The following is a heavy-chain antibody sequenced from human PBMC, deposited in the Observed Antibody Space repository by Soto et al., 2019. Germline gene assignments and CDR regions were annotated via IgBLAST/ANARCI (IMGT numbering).Heavy chain of an antibody. D-gene: IGHD3-9*01. CDR2: IYYRGNT. Sequence: SETLSLTCSVSGDSINSDKYYWGWIRQPPGKGLEWIGSIYYRGNTYYNPSLQTRVTISLDKSKSQFSLKLTSVTAADSTVYFCARLEGLATISYYFDFWGQGALVTVSS. J-gene: IGHJ4*02. V-gene: IGHV4-39*01. CDR1: GDSINSDKYY. CDR3: ARLEGLATISYYFDF.